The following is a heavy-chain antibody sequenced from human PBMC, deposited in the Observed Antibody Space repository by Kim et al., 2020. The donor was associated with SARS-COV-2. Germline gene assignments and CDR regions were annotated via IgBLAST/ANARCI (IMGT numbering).Heavy chain of an antibody. Sequence: GGSLRLSCAASGFTFSSYEMNWVRQAPGKGLEWVSYISSSGSTIYYADSVKGRFTISRDNAKNSLYLQMNSLRAEDTAVYYCARGGPADATIWVDYWGQGTLVTVSS. CDR1: GFTFSSYE. D-gene: IGHD3-9*01. CDR2: ISSSGSTI. V-gene: IGHV3-48*03. J-gene: IGHJ4*02. CDR3: ARGGPADATIWVDY.